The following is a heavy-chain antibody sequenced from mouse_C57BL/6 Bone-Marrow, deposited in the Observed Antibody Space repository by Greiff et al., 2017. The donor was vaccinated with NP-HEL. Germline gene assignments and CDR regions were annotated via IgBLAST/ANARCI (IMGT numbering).Heavy chain of an antibody. CDR2: IRSKSNNYAT. Sequence: EVQLVESGGGLVQPKGSLKLSCAASGFSFNTYAMNWVRQAPGKGLEWVARIRSKSNNYATYYADSVKDRFTISRDDSESMLYLQMNNLKTEDTAMYYCVNGYYGSSHYAMDYWGQGTSVTVSS. J-gene: IGHJ4*01. V-gene: IGHV10-1*01. CDR3: VNGYYGSSHYAMDY. CDR1: GFSFNTYA. D-gene: IGHD1-1*01.